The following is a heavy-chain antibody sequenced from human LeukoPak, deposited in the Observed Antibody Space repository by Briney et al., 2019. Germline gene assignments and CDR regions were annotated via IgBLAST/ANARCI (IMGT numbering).Heavy chain of an antibody. CDR1: GFTFSSYS. CDR2: ISVSGHKT. V-gene: IGHV3-23*01. J-gene: IGHJ4*02. CDR3: VKDLVGYDSSGYRDY. Sequence: PGGSLRLSCAASGFTFSSYSMNWVRQAPGKGLEWVSGISVSGHKTYHADSVKGRFTISRDNSNNMVYLQMNSLRAEDTAVYYCVKDLVGYDSSGYRDYWGQGTLVTVSS. D-gene: IGHD3-22*01.